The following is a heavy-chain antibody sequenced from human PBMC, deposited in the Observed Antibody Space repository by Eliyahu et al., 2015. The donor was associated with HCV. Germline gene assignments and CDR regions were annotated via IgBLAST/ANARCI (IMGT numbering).Heavy chain of an antibody. CDR2: ISYDGNNQ. J-gene: IGHJ6*02. Sequence: QVQLVESGGGVVQPGRSLRLXCAASGFPFSRHGIHWVRQAPGKGLEWVAVISYDGNNQYYADSVKGRFTISRDNSKNTLFLQMNSLRPEDTAVYYCAKDVDGGKSRFYYGMDVWGQGTTVTVS. D-gene: IGHD4-23*01. CDR3: AKDVDGGKSRFYYGMDV. V-gene: IGHV3-30*18. CDR1: GFPFSRHG.